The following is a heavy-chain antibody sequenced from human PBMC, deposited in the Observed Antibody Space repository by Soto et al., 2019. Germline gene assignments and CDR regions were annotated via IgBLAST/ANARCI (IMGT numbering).Heavy chain of an antibody. CDR2: IYHSGST. Sequence: PSETLSLTCAVSGGSISSSNWRSLVRQPPGKVLEWIGEIYHSGSTNYNPSLKSRVTISVDKSKNQFYLKLSSVTAADTAVYYCVLRTVNSSSWYYNDYWGQGTLVTVSS. CDR1: GGSISSSNW. V-gene: IGHV4-4*02. CDR3: VLRTVNSSSWYYNDY. J-gene: IGHJ4*02. D-gene: IGHD6-13*01.